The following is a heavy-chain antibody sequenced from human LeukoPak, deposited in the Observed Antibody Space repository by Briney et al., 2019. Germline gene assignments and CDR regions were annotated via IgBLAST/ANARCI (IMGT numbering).Heavy chain of an antibody. Sequence: GRSLRLSCAASGFTFSSYGMHWVRQAPGKGLEWVSFISYDGSNRYYADSVKGRFTISRDNSKNTLYLQMNSLRGEDTAVYYCAKEYSGYDRGFDYWGQGTLVTVSS. CDR3: AKEYSGYDRGFDY. J-gene: IGHJ4*02. CDR2: ISYDGSNR. D-gene: IGHD5-12*01. CDR1: GFTFSSYG. V-gene: IGHV3-30*18.